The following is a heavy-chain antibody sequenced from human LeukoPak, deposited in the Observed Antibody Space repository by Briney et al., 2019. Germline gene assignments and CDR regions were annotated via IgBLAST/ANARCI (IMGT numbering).Heavy chain of an antibody. CDR3: AKGDQPLLYGGAFDS. D-gene: IGHD2-2*02. Sequence: GGSLRLSCAASGFTFSSYGMHWVRQAPGKGLEWVAFVRYDGNNKYYVESVKGRFIISRDNSKNTLYLQMISLRAEDTAVYYCAKGDQPLLYGGAFDSWGQGTLVTVSS. J-gene: IGHJ4*02. V-gene: IGHV3-30*02. CDR2: VRYDGNNK. CDR1: GFTFSSYG.